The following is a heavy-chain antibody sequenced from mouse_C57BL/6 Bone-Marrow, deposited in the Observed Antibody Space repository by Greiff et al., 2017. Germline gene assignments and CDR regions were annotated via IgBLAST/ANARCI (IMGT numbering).Heavy chain of an antibody. CDR1: GYTFTSYG. V-gene: IGHV1-81*01. CDR2: ISPRSGNI. Sequence: VKLQESGAELARPGASVKLSCKASGYTFTSYGISWVKQSTGQGLEWIGEISPRSGNIDYNEKFKGKATLPADKSSSTAYMELRSLTSEDSAVYFCARDWWFADWGQGTLVSVSA. CDR3: ARDWWFAD. D-gene: IGHD4-1*01. J-gene: IGHJ3*01.